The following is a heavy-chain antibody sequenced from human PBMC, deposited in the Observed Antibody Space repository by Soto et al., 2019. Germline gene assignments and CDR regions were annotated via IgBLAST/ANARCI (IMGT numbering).Heavy chain of an antibody. V-gene: IGHV3-30-3*01. Sequence: QVQLVESGGGVVQPGRSLRLSCAASGFTFSSYAMHWVRQAPGKGLEWVAVIAYDGSNKYYADSVKGRFTISRDNSKNTLYLQMNSLRAEDTGVYYCARERGAVAGFDYWGQGTLVTVSS. CDR2: IAYDGSNK. CDR3: ARERGAVAGFDY. CDR1: GFTFSSYA. J-gene: IGHJ4*02. D-gene: IGHD6-19*01.